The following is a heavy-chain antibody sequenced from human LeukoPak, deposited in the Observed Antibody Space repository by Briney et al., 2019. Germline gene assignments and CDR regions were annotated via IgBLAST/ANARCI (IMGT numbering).Heavy chain of an antibody. CDR3: VARTYYDFWSGSDY. Sequence: PSETLSLTCTVSGGSISSYYWSWIRQPPGKGLEWIGYIYYSGSTYYNPSLKSRVTISVDTSKNQFSLKLSSVTAADTAVYYCVARTYYDFWSGSDYWGQGTLVTVSS. CDR1: GGSISSYY. V-gene: IGHV4-59*04. CDR2: IYYSGST. J-gene: IGHJ4*02. D-gene: IGHD3-3*01.